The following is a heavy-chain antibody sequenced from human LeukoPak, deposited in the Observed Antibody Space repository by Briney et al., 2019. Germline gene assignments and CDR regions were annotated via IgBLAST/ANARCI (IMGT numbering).Heavy chain of an antibody. CDR2: IYYSGST. J-gene: IGHJ5*02. V-gene: IGHV4-34*01. D-gene: IGHD3-16*01. CDR3: ARHYGP. CDR1: GGSFSGYY. Sequence: SETLSLTCAVYGGSFSGYYWSWIRQPPGKGLEWIGRIYYSGSTYYNPSLKSRVTISVDTSKNQFSLKLSSVTAADTAVYYCARHYGPWGQGTLVTVSS.